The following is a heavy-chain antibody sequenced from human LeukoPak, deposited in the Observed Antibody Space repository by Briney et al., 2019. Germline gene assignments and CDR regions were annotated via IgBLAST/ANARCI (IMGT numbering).Heavy chain of an antibody. J-gene: IGHJ5*02. Sequence: GASVKVSCKASGYTFTSYGISWVRQAPGQGLEWMGWISAYNGNTNYAQKLQGGVTMTTDTSTSTAYMELRSLRSDDTAVYYCAIAYDFWSGYFSFDPWGQGTLVTVSS. V-gene: IGHV1-18*01. D-gene: IGHD3-3*01. CDR3: AIAYDFWSGYFSFDP. CDR1: GYTFTSYG. CDR2: ISAYNGNT.